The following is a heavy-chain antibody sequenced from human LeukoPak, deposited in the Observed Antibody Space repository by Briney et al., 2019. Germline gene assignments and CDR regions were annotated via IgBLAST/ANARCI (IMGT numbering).Heavy chain of an antibody. CDR2: ISYSGST. J-gene: IGHJ5*01. Sequence: SETLSLTCSVSGVTTNYYWGWLRQPPGKGLEWIGSISYSGSTSYNPSLKSRVTISVDMSKSQFSLKLTSVTAADTAVYYCAGDADTINWFFFWGQGTLVTVSS. V-gene: IGHV4-39*07. CDR3: AGDADTINWFFF. CDR1: GVTTNYY. D-gene: IGHD2-2*01.